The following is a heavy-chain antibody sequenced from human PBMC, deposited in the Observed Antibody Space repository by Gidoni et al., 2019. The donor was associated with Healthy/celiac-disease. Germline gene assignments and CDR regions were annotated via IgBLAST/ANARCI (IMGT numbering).Heavy chain of an antibody. CDR1: GFTFSSYA. V-gene: IGHV3-23*01. J-gene: IGHJ6*02. CDR2: ISGSGGST. Sequence: EVQLLESGGGLVQPGGSLRLSCAASGFTFSSYAMSWVRQAPGKGLEWVSAISGSGGSTYYADSVKGRFTISRDNSKNTLYLQMNSLRAEDTAVYYCAKGSMLYRNYYYYGMDVWGQGTTVTVSS. D-gene: IGHD2-8*01. CDR3: AKGSMLYRNYYYYGMDV.